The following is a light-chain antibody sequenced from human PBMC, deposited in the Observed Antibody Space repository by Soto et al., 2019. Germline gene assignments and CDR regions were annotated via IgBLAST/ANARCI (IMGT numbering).Light chain of an antibody. V-gene: IGKV1-9*01. CDR2: AAS. Sequence: DIQLTQSPSFLSASVGDRVTITCRASQGLSSDLARYKQKPGKAPKLLIYAASTLQSGVPSRFSGSGSGTEFTLTISSLQPEDCATYDCQQLNSYLITFGQGTRLEIK. J-gene: IGKJ5*01. CDR1: QGLSSD. CDR3: QQLNSYLIT.